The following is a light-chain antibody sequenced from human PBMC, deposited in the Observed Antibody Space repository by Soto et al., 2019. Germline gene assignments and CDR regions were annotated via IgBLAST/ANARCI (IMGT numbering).Light chain of an antibody. V-gene: IGLV3-21*04. Sequence: SYELTQPPSMSVAPGKTARITCGGNNIGSESVHWYQQKPGQAPVLVIYYSSDRPSGIPERFSGYSSGNTATLTISRVEAGDDADDYCQVWDSTSDLGVFGTGTKLTVL. J-gene: IGLJ1*01. CDR2: YSS. CDR3: QVWDSTSDLGV. CDR1: NIGSES.